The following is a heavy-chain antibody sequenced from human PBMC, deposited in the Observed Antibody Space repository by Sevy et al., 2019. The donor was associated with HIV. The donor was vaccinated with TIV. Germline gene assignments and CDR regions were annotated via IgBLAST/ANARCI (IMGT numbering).Heavy chain of an antibody. CDR2: ISSSSSYI. J-gene: IGHJ4*02. CDR1: GFTFSSYS. Sequence: GGSLRLSCAASGFTFSSYSMNWVRQAPGKGLEWVSSISSSSSYIYYADSVKGRFTISRENAKNSLYLQMNSLRAEDTAVYYCGGDSGMGARLLYWGQGTLVTVSS. D-gene: IGHD2-15*01. V-gene: IGHV3-21*01. CDR3: GGDSGMGARLLY.